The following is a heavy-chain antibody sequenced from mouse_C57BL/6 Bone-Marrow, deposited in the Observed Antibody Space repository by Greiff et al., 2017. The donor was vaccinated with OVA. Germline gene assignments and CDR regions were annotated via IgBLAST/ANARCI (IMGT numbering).Heavy chain of an antibody. D-gene: IGHD1-1*01. CDR3: ARDYYGSSYPY. CDR1: GYTFTSSG. V-gene: IGHV1-81*01. Sequence: VQLQESGAELARPGASVKLSCKASGYTFTSSGISWVKQRTGQGLEWIGEIYPRSGNTYYNEKFKGKATLTADKSSSTAYMELRSLTSEDSAVYFCARDYYGSSYPYWGQGTLVTVSA. J-gene: IGHJ3*01. CDR2: IYPRSGNT.